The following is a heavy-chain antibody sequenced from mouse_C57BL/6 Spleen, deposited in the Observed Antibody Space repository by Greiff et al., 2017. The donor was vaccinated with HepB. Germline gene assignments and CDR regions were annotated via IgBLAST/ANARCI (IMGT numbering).Heavy chain of an antibody. J-gene: IGHJ1*03. D-gene: IGHD1-1*01. CDR2: INPGSGGT. Sequence: QVQLKESGAELVRPGTSVKVSCKASGYAFTNYLIEWVKQRPGQGLEWIGVINPGSGGTNYNEKFKGKATLTADKSSSTAYMQLSSLTSEDSAVYFCARSDGVDWYFDVWGTGTTVTVSS. CDR1: GYAFTNYL. V-gene: IGHV1-54*01. CDR3: ARSDGVDWYFDV.